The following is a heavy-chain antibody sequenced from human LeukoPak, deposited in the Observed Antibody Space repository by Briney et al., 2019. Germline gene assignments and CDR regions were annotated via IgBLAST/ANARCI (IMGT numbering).Heavy chain of an antibody. CDR2: AYYTGST. Sequence: RASETLSPTCTVSGGSISSGTYYWGWIRQPPGKGLESIGIAYYTGSTYYNPSLKSRVTISVDTSENHFSLKLTSVTAADTAVYYCARLNRWFDPWGQGTLVTVSS. CDR1: GGSISSGTYY. D-gene: IGHD1-14*01. J-gene: IGHJ5*02. CDR3: ARLNRWFDP. V-gene: IGHV4-39*01.